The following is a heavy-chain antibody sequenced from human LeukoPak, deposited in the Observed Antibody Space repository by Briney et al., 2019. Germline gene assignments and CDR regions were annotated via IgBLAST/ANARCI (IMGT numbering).Heavy chain of an antibody. Sequence: GGSLRLSCAASGFSVSSSYMSWVRQAPGKGLEWVSVIYSGGTTYYADSVEGRFTISRDNSKNTLDLQMNSLRAEDTAVYYCARGTHCSGTSCSVYWGQGTLVTVSS. CDR3: ARGTHCSGTSCSVY. CDR1: GFSVSSSY. CDR2: IYSGGTT. D-gene: IGHD2-2*01. V-gene: IGHV3-53*01. J-gene: IGHJ4*02.